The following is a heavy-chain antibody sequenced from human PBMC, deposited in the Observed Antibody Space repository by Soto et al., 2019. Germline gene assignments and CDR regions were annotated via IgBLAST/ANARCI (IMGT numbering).Heavy chain of an antibody. J-gene: IGHJ3*02. V-gene: IGHV3-33*01. D-gene: IGHD1-7*01. CDR3: ARSQLRLHNDAFDI. Sequence: QVQLVESGGGVVQPGRSLRLSCAASGFTFSSYGMHWVRQAPGKGLEWVAVIWYDGSNKYYADSVKGRFTISRDNSKNTLYLQMNSLRAEDTAVYYCARSQLRLHNDAFDIWGQGTMVTVSS. CDR2: IWYDGSNK. CDR1: GFTFSSYG.